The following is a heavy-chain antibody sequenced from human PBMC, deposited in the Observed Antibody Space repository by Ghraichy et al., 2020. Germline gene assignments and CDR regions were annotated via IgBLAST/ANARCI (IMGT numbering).Heavy chain of an antibody. CDR2: INPSGGST. CDR3: ARESFTYYDILTGYHWFDP. D-gene: IGHD3-9*01. V-gene: IGHV1-46*01. J-gene: IGHJ5*02. CDR1: GYTFTSYY. Sequence: ASVKVSCKASGYTFTSYYMHWVRQAPGQGLEWMGIINPSGGSTSYAQKFQGRVTMTRDTSTSTVYMELSSLRSEDTAVYYCARESFTYYDILTGYHWFDPWGQGTLVTVSS.